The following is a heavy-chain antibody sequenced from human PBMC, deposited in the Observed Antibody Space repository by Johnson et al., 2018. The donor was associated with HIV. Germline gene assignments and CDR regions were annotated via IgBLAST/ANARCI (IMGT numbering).Heavy chain of an antibody. CDR2: IKQDGSEK. Sequence: VQLVESGGGLVQPGGSLRLSCAASGFTVSSNYMSWVRQAPGKGLEWVANIKQDGSEKYYVDSVKGRFTISRDKAKNSLYLQMNSLRAEDTAVYYCAREYCSSTSCRDAFDIWGQGTMVTVSS. V-gene: IGHV3-7*03. D-gene: IGHD2-2*01. CDR3: AREYCSSTSCRDAFDI. J-gene: IGHJ3*02. CDR1: GFTVSSNY.